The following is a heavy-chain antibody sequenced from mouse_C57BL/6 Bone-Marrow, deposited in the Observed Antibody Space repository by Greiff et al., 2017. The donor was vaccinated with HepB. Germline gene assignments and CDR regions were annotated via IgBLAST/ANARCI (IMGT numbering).Heavy chain of an antibody. Sequence: DVQLQESEGGLVQPGSSMKLSCTASGFTFSDYYMAWVRQVPEKGLEWVANINYDGSSTYYLDSLKSRFIISRDNAKNILYLQMSSLKSEDTATYYCARDRGIYYGYDGGFAYWGQGTLVTVSA. CDR1: GFTFSDYY. V-gene: IGHV5-16*01. D-gene: IGHD2-2*01. CDR2: INYDGSST. CDR3: ARDRGIYYGYDGGFAY. J-gene: IGHJ3*01.